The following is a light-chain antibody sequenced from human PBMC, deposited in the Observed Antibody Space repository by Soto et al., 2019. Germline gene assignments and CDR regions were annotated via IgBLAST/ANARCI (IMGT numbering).Light chain of an antibody. CDR1: QSINIY. CDR3: QQSYRSPYT. V-gene: IGKV1-39*01. Sequence: IQMTQSPSSLSASVGDSVTVTCRASQSINIYLNWYQQKPGKAPTLLIYGASSLHSGVPSRFTGGGSRTDFTLTISSLQPEDFATYYCQQSYRSPYTFCQGTKLEIK. J-gene: IGKJ2*01. CDR2: GAS.